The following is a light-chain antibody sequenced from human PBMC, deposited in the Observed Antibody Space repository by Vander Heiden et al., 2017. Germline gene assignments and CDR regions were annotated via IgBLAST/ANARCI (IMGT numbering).Light chain of an antibody. CDR3: QQYNNWPPYT. Sequence: EIVMTQSPATLSVSPGERATLSCRASQSVSSNLAWYQQKPGQAPRLLIYGASTRATGIPARFSGSGFGITEFTLTISSLQSEDFAVYYCQQYNNWPPYTFGQGTKLEIK. CDR1: QSVSSN. J-gene: IGKJ2*01. V-gene: IGKV3-15*01. CDR2: GAS.